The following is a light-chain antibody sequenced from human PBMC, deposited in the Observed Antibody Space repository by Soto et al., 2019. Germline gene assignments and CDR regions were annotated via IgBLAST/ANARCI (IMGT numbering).Light chain of an antibody. J-gene: IGKJ2*01. V-gene: IGKV1-39*01. CDR3: QQSYRTPYT. CDR1: QGISTY. Sequence: DIQMTQSPSSLSASVGDRVTITCRASQGISTYLVWYQQRQGRAPKLLIYDASSLLSGVPSRFSGSGSGTEFTLTISRLQPEDFATDYCQQSYRTPYTFGQGTKLETK. CDR2: DAS.